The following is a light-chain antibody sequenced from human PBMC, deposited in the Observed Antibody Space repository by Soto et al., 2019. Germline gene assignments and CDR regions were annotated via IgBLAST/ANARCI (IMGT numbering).Light chain of an antibody. CDR3: QQYNNWVWT. V-gene: IGKV3-15*01. J-gene: IGKJ1*01. CDR2: GAS. Sequence: EIVMTQSPATLSVSPGERATLSCRASQSVSSNLAWYQQKPGQAPRLLIYGASTRATGIPARFSGSGSGTEFTLTISSVQSEDFAVYYCQQYNNWVWTFGQGTKVEIK. CDR1: QSVSSN.